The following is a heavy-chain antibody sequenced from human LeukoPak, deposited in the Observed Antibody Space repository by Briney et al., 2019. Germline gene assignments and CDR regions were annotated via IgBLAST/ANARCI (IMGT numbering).Heavy chain of an antibody. CDR3: ARASMRCSSTRCFPCWFDP. CDR2: IYYSGST. D-gene: IGHD2-2*01. J-gene: IGHJ5*02. V-gene: IGHV4-31*03. CDR1: GGSISSGGYY. Sequence: SETLSLTCTVSGGSISSGGYYWSWVRQHPGDGLEWIGYIYYSGSTYYNPSLKSRVTISVDTSKNHFSRKLSAVTAADTAVYYCARASMRCSSTRCFPCWFDPWGQGTLVTVSS.